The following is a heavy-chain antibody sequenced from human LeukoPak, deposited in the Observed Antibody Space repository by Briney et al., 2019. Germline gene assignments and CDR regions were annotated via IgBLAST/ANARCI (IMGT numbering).Heavy chain of an antibody. CDR2: IYYSGST. D-gene: IGHD1-1*01. V-gene: IGHV4-59*01. Sequence: SSETLSLTCTVSGGSISSYYWSWIRQPPGKGLEWIGYIYYSGSTNYNPSLKSRVTISVDTSKNQFSLKLSSVTAADTAVYYCARVNINNWHSCDYWGQGTLVTVSS. CDR3: ARVNINNWHSCDY. J-gene: IGHJ4*02. CDR1: GGSISSYY.